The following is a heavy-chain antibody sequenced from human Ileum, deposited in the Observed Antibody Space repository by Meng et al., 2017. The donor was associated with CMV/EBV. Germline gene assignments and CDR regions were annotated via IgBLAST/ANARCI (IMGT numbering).Heavy chain of an antibody. CDR1: GFTFSSYS. D-gene: IGHD3-10*01. Sequence: GGSLRLSCAASGFTFSSYSMNWVRQAPGKGLEWVSSISSSSSYIYYADSVKGRFTISRDNAKNTLYLQMNSLRAEDTAVYYCVRGGSTYYDYWGQGSLVTVSS. V-gene: IGHV3-21*01. J-gene: IGHJ4*02. CDR2: ISSSSSYI. CDR3: VRGGSTYYDY.